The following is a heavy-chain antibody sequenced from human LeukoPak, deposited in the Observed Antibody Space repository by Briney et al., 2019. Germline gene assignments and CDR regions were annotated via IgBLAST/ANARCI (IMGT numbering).Heavy chain of an antibody. J-gene: IGHJ4*02. V-gene: IGHV4-59*01. Sequence: SETLSLTCTVSGGSISSYYWSWIRPPPGKGLEWIGYIYYSGSTNYNPSLKSRVTISVDTSKSQFSLKLSSVTAADTAVYYCARGVYSSSWPFDYWGQGTLVTVSS. CDR3: ARGVYSSSWPFDY. CDR1: GGSISSYY. D-gene: IGHD6-13*01. CDR2: IYYSGST.